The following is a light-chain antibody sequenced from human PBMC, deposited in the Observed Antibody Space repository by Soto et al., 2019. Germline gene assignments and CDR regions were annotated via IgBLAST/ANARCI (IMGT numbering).Light chain of an antibody. CDR3: QQYNTYSRT. Sequence: DIQMTQSPSTLSASVGDRVTITCRASQSVNIWLAWYQQKPGKAPKLLIYKASSLESGVPSRFSGSGSGTEFTLTISSLQPDDFAIYYCQQYNTYSRTFGKGTKVEIK. J-gene: IGKJ1*01. CDR2: KAS. CDR1: QSVNIW. V-gene: IGKV1-5*03.